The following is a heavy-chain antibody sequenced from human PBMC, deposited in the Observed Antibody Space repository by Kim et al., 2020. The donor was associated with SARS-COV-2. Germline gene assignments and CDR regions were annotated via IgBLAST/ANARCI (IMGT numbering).Heavy chain of an antibody. Sequence: GGSLRLSCAASGFTFSNAWMSWVRQAPGKGLEWVGRIKSKTDGGTTDYAAPVKGRFTISRDDSKNTLYLQMNSLKTEDTAVYYCTTGMAGGSYRFDYWGQGTLVTVSS. CDR3: TTGMAGGSYRFDY. CDR1: GFTFSNAW. CDR2: IKSKTDGGTT. D-gene: IGHD1-26*01. J-gene: IGHJ4*02. V-gene: IGHV3-15*01.